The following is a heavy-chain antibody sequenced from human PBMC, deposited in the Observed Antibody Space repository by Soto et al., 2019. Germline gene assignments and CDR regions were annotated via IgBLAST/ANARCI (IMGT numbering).Heavy chain of an antibody. CDR3: ARDDIPGRRVSIYGMDV. V-gene: IGHV3-33*01. J-gene: IGHJ6*02. Sequence: QVQLIESGGGVVQPGRSLRLSCATSGFTFSNYGMHWVRQAPGKGLEWVAVIWYDESNKYYADSVKGRFTISRDNSKNSLYLQMISLRAEDTAVYYCARDDIPGRRVSIYGMDVWGQGTTVTVSS. D-gene: IGHD2-15*01. CDR1: GFTFSNYG. CDR2: IWYDESNK.